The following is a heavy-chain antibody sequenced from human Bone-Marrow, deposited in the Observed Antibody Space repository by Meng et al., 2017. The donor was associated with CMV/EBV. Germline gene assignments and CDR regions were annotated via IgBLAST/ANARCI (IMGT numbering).Heavy chain of an antibody. V-gene: IGHV4-39*01. CDR1: GGSISSSSYY. J-gene: IGHJ5*02. CDR3: ARRYCITTSCYILEWVDP. Sequence: SDIWSSTCTVPGGSISSSSYYWGWIRQPPGKGLEWIGRIYYSGTTYYNPSLKSRVTISVDTSKNQFSLKLSSVTAADTAVYYCARRYCITTSCYILEWVDPWGQGTLVTVSS. D-gene: IGHD2-2*02. CDR2: IYYSGTT.